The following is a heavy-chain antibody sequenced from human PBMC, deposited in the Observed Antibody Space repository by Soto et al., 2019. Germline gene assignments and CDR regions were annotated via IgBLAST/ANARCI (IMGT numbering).Heavy chain of an antibody. CDR1: GGSISSGVYS. CDR2: IYHSGST. D-gene: IGHD2-15*01. J-gene: IGHJ5*02. CDR3: ARGGYCSGGSCYSGGWFDP. V-gene: IGHV4-30-2*01. Sequence: SETLSLTCAVSGGSISSGVYSWSWIRHPPGNGLEWIGYIYHSGSTYYNPSLKSRVTISVDRSKNQFSLKLSSVTAADTAVYYCARGGYCSGGSCYSGGWFDPWGQGTMVTV.